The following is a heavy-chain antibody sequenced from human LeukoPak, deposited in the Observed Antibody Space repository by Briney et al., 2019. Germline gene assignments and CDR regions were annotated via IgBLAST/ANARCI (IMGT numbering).Heavy chain of an antibody. CDR1: GGTFSSYA. CDR3: ARVTRCGGDCYSTPDDY. D-gene: IGHD2-21*02. J-gene: IGHJ4*02. CDR2: IVPIFGTA. V-gene: IGHV1-69*01. Sequence: SVKVSCKASGGTFSSYAISWVRQAPGQGLEWMGGIVPIFGTANYAQKFQGRVTITADESTSTAYMELSSLRSEDTAVYYCARVTRCGGDCYSTPDDYWGQGTLVTVSS.